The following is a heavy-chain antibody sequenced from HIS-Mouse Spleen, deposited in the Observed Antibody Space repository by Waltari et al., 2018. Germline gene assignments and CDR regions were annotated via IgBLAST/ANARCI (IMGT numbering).Heavy chain of an antibody. CDR3: ARDGYSGYGHDAFDI. Sequence: QLQLQESGPGLVKPSETLSLTCTVSCGSISSSSYSWGWIRQPPGKGLEWIGSIYYSGSTYYNPSLKSRVTISVDTSKNQFSLKLSSVTAADTAVYYCARDGYSGYGHDAFDIWGQGTMVTVSS. D-gene: IGHD5-12*01. CDR2: IYYSGST. V-gene: IGHV4-39*07. J-gene: IGHJ3*02. CDR1: CGSISSSSYS.